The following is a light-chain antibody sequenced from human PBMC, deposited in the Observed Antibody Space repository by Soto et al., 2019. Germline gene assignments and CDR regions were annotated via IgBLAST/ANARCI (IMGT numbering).Light chain of an antibody. Sequence: EIVMTQSPATLSVSPGERATLSCRASQSVSSNLAWYQQKPGQAPRLLIYDASTRATGIPARFSGSGSGTEFTLTISSLQSEEFAVYYCQQYNNWPPYTFGPGTKVDIK. CDR1: QSVSSN. CDR2: DAS. V-gene: IGKV3-15*01. CDR3: QQYNNWPPYT. J-gene: IGKJ3*01.